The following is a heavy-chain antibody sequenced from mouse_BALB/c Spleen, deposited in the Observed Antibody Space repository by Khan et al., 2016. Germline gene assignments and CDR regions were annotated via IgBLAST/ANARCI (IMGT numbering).Heavy chain of an antibody. CDR2: INPYTTYT. Sequence: QVQLQQSGAELAKPGTSVKMSCKASGYTFTNYWMHWVKQRPGQGLEWIGYINPYTTYTDYNQKFKDKATLTADNSSSTAYIKLSSLTSEDSVVSYGARGFGSRTLDFWGQGTTLTVSS. J-gene: IGHJ2*01. CDR1: GYTFTNYW. CDR3: ARGFGSRTLDF. D-gene: IGHD1-1*01. V-gene: IGHV1-7*01.